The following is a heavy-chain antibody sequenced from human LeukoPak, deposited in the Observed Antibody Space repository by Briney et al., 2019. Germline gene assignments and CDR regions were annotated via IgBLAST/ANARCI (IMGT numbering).Heavy chain of an antibody. Sequence: PGASLRLSCAASGFTFSSYAMSWVRQAPGKGLEWVSAISGSGGSAYYADSVKGRFTISRDNSKNTLYLQMNSLRAEDTAVYYCAKDQDYYDSSGLFDYWGQGTLVTVSS. CDR2: ISGSGGSA. V-gene: IGHV3-23*01. D-gene: IGHD3-22*01. CDR3: AKDQDYYDSSGLFDY. J-gene: IGHJ4*02. CDR1: GFTFSSYA.